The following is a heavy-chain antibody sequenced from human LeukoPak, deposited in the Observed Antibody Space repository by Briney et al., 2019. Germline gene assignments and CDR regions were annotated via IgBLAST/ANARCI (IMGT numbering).Heavy chain of an antibody. V-gene: IGHV3-7*01. Sequence: GGSLRLSCAASGFTFSNYWMAWVRQAPGKGLEWVANIKQDGGVKYYVDSVKGRFTISRDDAKNSVYLQMNGLRAEDTAVYYCARIGYSSSCTDYWGQGTQVIVSS. D-gene: IGHD6-13*01. CDR2: IKQDGGVK. J-gene: IGHJ4*02. CDR3: ARIGYSSSCTDY. CDR1: GFTFSNYW.